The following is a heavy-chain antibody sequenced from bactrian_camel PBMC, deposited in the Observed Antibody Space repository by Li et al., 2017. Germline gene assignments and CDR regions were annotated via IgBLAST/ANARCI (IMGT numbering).Heavy chain of an antibody. CDR1: GFPFKDYW. CDR3: ANERVEGGFDY. D-gene: IGHD5*01. J-gene: IGHJ4*01. Sequence: VQLVESGGGLVQPGGSLRLSCAASGFPFKDYWMSWVRQVPGKGPEWVARIVSHSMYTYYADFAKGRFTISRDNAKNTLYLRLNRLKTEDTAMYYCANERVEGGFDYWGQGTQVTVS. CDR2: IVSHSMYT. V-gene: IGHV3-2*01.